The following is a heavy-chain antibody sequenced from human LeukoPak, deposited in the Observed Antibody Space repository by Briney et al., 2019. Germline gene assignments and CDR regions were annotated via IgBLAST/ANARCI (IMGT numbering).Heavy chain of an antibody. Sequence: GGSLRLSCAASGFTFSSYSTNWVRQAPGKGLEWVSYISSSSSTIYYADSVKGRFTISRDNAKNSLSLQMNSLRDEDTAVYYCARRYSSSWWHLDYWGQGTLVTVSS. V-gene: IGHV3-48*02. CDR3: ARRYSSSWWHLDY. J-gene: IGHJ4*02. D-gene: IGHD6-13*01. CDR1: GFTFSSYS. CDR2: ISSSSSTI.